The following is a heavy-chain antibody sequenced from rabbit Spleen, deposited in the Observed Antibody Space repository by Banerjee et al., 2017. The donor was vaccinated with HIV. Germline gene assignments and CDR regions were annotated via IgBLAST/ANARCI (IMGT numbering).Heavy chain of an antibody. CDR1: GFSFSSGYF. CDR3: ARDTSSSFSSYGMDL. D-gene: IGHD1-1*01. Sequence: QSLEESGGDLVQPGASLTLTCTASGFSFSSGYFMSWVRQAPGKGLEWIACIYAGSSGSTYYASWAKGRFTISKTSSTTVTLQMTSLTAADTATYFCARDTSSSFSSYGMDLWGPGTLVTVS. V-gene: IGHV1S40*01. CDR2: IYAGSSGST. J-gene: IGHJ6*01.